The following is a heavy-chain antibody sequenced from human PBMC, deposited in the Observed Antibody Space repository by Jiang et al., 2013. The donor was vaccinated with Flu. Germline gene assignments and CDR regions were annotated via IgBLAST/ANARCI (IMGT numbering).Heavy chain of an antibody. Sequence: VQLLESGGGLVQPGGSLRLSCAASGFTFSSYAMSWVRQAPGKGLEWVSAISGSGGSTYYADSVKGRFTISRDNSKNTLYLQMNSLRAEDTAVYYCYGSAVAGRYPFDYWGRGNPGHRLL. CDR3: YGSAVAGRYPFDY. CDR2: ISGSGGST. CDR1: GFTFSSYA. V-gene: IGHV3-23*01. D-gene: IGHD6-19*01. J-gene: IGHJ4*02.